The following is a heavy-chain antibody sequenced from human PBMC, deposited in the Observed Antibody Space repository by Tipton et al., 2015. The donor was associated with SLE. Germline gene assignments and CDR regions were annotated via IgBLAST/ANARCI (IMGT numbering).Heavy chain of an antibody. J-gene: IGHJ5*02. Sequence: TLSLTCTVSGGSISSGSYYWSWIRQPAGKGLEWIGRIYTSGSTNYNPSLKSRVTISVDTSKNQFSLRLTSVTAADTAVYYCARGARDIVATIYWFDPWGQGTPVTVSS. CDR2: IYTSGST. D-gene: IGHD5-12*01. CDR3: ARGARDIVATIYWFDP. V-gene: IGHV4-61*02. CDR1: GGSISSGSYY.